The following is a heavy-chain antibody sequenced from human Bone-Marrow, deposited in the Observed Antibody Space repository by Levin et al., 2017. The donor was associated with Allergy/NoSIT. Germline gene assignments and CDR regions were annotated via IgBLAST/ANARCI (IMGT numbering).Heavy chain of an antibody. J-gene: IGHJ4*02. CDR2: ISYGGTEK. D-gene: IGHD2-15*01. CDR3: AKDLYSGGAWLRAHDS. Sequence: SGGSLRLSCAASGFTFRSHAMHWVRQAPGKGLEWVAVISYGGTEKYYADSVKGRFTISRDNSKNTVSLLLNSPGPEDTAVYYCAKDLYSGGAWLRAHDSWGQGTLVTVSS. V-gene: IGHV3-30-3*01. CDR1: GFTFRSHA.